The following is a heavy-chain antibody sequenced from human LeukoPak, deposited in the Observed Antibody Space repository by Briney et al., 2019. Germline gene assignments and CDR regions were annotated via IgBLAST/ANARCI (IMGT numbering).Heavy chain of an antibody. J-gene: IGHJ5*02. V-gene: IGHV4-61*01. Sequence: SETLSLTCTVSGGSVSSGSYYWTWIRQPPGKGLEWIGYIYYSGSTNYNPSLKSRVTISVDTSKNQFSLKLSSVTAADTAVYYCARATGYYDSSGLDWFDPWGQGTLVTVSS. D-gene: IGHD3-22*01. CDR1: GGSVSSGSYY. CDR3: ARATGYYDSSGLDWFDP. CDR2: IYYSGST.